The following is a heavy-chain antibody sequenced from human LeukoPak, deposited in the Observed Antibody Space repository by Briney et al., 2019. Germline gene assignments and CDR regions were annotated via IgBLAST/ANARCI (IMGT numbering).Heavy chain of an antibody. V-gene: IGHV3-21*01. J-gene: IGHJ4*02. Sequence: GGSLRLSCAASGFTFSSHSMNWVRQAPGKGLEWVSSISSSSTYIYYADSVKGRFTISRDNAKNSVYLQTNSLRAEDTAVYYCARRVPAPNTEFDCWGQGTLVTVSS. CDR1: GFTFSSHS. CDR3: ARRVPAPNTEFDC. D-gene: IGHD2-2*01. CDR2: ISSSSTYI.